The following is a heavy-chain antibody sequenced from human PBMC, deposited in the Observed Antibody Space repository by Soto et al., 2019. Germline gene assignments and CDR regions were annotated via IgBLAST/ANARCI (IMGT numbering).Heavy chain of an antibody. CDR2: IYHSGST. D-gene: IGHD6-13*01. CDR1: GGSISSSNW. V-gene: IGHV4-4*02. Sequence: QVQLQESGPGLVKPSGTLSLTCAVSGGSISSSNWWSWVRQPPGKGREWIGEIYHSGSTNQNPSLKSRVTIAVDKSKNQFSLKLTSVTAADTAVYYCARAAMGGSSWPFDYWGQGTLVTVSS. CDR3: ARAAMGGSSWPFDY. J-gene: IGHJ4*02.